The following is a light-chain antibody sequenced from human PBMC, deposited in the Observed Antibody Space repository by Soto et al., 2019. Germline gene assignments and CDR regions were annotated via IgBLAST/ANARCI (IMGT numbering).Light chain of an antibody. CDR2: DAS. CDR3: QHQQK. V-gene: IGKV1-5*01. Sequence: DIQMTQSPLTLSASVGGRVTITCRASQSISSWLAWYRQEAVKAPKLLIDDASSLEGVVLSRFSGSGSGTEFTLTINSMQTDDFATYHCQHQQKFGQETKLDIK. J-gene: IGKJ1*01. CDR1: QSISSW.